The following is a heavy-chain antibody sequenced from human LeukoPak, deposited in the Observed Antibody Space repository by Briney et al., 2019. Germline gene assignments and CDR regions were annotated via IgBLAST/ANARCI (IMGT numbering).Heavy chain of an antibody. CDR3: ARGMVRSYYGLDV. V-gene: IGHV3-53*01. D-gene: IGHD3-10*01. CDR2: IYSGGGT. CDR1: GFTVNSNY. Sequence: GGSLGLSCAASGFTVNSNYIHWVRQAPGKGLEWVSVIYSGGGTLYADSVKGRFTISRDVSKNTVFLQMNSVRTEDTALYHCARGMVRSYYGLDVWGQGTTVIVSS. J-gene: IGHJ6*02.